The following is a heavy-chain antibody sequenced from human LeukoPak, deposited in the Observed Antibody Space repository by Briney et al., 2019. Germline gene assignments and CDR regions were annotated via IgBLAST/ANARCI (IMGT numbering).Heavy chain of an antibody. Sequence: PGGSLRLSCAASGFTFSSYEMNWVRQAPGKGLDWVSYISSSGSTIYYADSVKGRFTISRDNAKNSLYLQMNSLTAEDTAVHYCVRAHHPGGWFDPWGQGTLVTVSS. CDR1: GFTFSSYE. CDR3: VRAHHPGGWFDP. J-gene: IGHJ5*02. CDR2: ISSSGSTI. V-gene: IGHV3-48*03. D-gene: IGHD3-10*01.